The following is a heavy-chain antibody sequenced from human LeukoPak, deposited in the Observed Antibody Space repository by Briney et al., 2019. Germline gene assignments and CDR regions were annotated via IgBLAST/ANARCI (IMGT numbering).Heavy chain of an antibody. D-gene: IGHD6-13*01. V-gene: IGHV3-30*01. CDR3: AREFESSDY. J-gene: IGHJ4*02. CDR1: GFTFSSYA. CDR2: ISYDGSNK. Sequence: GGSLRLSCAASGFTFSSYAMHWVRQAPGKGLEWVAVISYDGSNKYYADSVKGRFTISRDNSKNTLYLQMNSLRAEDTAVHYCAREFESSDYWGQGTLVTVSS.